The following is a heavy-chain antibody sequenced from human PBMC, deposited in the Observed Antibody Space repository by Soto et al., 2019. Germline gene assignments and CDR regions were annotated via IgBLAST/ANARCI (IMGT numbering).Heavy chain of an antibody. CDR1: GYSFISYW. D-gene: IGHD2-2*01. J-gene: IGHJ6*02. V-gene: IGHV5-51*01. Sequence: PGESLKISCKGSGYSFISYWIAWVRQMPGKGLEWMGIIYPGDSDTRYSPSFQGQVTISADKSINIAYLQWSSLKASDTAMYYCARLGQSSSIFYGMDVWGQGTTVTVSS. CDR3: ARLGQSSSIFYGMDV. CDR2: IYPGDSDT.